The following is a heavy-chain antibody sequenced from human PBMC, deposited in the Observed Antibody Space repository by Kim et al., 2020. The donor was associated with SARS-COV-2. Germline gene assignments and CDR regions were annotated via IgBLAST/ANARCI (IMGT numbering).Heavy chain of an antibody. CDR2: IYYSGST. J-gene: IGHJ3*02. D-gene: IGHD3-22*01. CDR1: GGSISSGGYY. CDR3: ARARGGTMIVVVIGAFDI. Sequence: SETLSLTCTVSGGSISSGGYYWSWIRQHPGKGLEWIGYIYYSGSTYYNPSLKSRVTISVDTSKNQFSLKLSSVTAADTDVYYCARARGGTMIVVVIGAFDIWGRGTMVTVSS. V-gene: IGHV4-31*03.